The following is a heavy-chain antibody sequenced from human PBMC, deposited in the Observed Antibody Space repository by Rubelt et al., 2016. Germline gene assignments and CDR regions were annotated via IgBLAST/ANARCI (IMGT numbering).Heavy chain of an antibody. CDR3: ARGATRYEAFDI. D-gene: IGHD2-15*01. J-gene: IGHJ3*02. CDR2: IYYSGST. Sequence: QVQLQQWGAGLLKPSETLSLTCAVYGGSFSGYYWSWIRQPPGKGLEWIGYIYYSGSTYYDPSLKSRVTISVDTSKNQFSLKLSSVTAADTAVYYCARGATRYEAFDIWGQGTMVTVSS. V-gene: IGHV4-34*01. CDR1: GGSFSGYY.